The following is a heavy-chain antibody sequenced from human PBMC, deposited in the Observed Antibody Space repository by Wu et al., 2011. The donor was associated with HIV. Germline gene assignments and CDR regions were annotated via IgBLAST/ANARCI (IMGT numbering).Heavy chain of an antibody. V-gene: IGHV1-8*02. CDR1: GATFSSYA. CDR3: ARWAPPPYYSYMDV. J-gene: IGHJ6*03. CDR2: MNPNSGNT. Sequence: QVQLVQSGAEVKKPGSSVKVSCKASGATFSSYAISWVRQAPGQGLEWMGWMNPNSGNTDYAQKFQGRVTMTRNTSISTAYMELSSLRSDDTAVYFCARWAPPPYYSYMDVWADGTTVIISS.